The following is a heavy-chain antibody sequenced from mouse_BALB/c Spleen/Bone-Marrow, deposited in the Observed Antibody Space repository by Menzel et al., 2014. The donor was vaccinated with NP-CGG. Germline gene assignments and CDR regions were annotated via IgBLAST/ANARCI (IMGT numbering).Heavy chain of an antibody. D-gene: IGHD1-2*01. Sequence: VQLQQSGPGLVKPSQSLSLTCTVTGYSITSDYAWNWIRQFPGNKLEWMGYISYSGSTSYNPSLKSRISISRDTSKNQFFLQLNSVTTEDTATYYCAINYGYLYALDCWGQGTSVTVSS. J-gene: IGHJ4*01. CDR2: ISYSGST. CDR3: AINYGYLYALDC. CDR1: GYSITSDYA. V-gene: IGHV3-2*02.